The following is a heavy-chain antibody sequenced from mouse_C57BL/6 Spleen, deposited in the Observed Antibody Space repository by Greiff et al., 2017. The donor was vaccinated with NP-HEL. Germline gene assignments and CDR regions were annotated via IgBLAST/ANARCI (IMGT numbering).Heavy chain of an antibody. CDR3: ARSEGLLLRNSYAMDY. J-gene: IGHJ4*01. CDR2: IHPNSGST. V-gene: IGHV1-64*01. CDR1: GYTFTSYW. D-gene: IGHD1-1*01. Sequence: QVQLQQPGAELVKPGASVKLSCKASGYTFTSYWMHWVKQRPGQGLEWIGMIHPNSGSTNYNEKFKSKATLTVDKSSSTAYMQLSSLTSEDSAVYYCARSEGLLLRNSYAMDYWGQGTSVTVSS.